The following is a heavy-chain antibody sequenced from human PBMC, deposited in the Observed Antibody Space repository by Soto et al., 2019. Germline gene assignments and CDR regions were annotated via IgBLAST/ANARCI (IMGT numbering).Heavy chain of an antibody. Sequence: EQLVESGGDLVQPGGSLRLSCAASGFTVSNNYMSWVRQAPGKGLEWVSLIYSGGSTYYADSVTGRFTISRDSSKNTLYLQMNSLRAEDTAMYYCAAYSHKGYWGQGTLVTVSS. CDR2: IYSGGST. CDR1: GFTVSNNY. J-gene: IGHJ4*02. D-gene: IGHD3-16*01. V-gene: IGHV3-66*01. CDR3: AAYSHKGY.